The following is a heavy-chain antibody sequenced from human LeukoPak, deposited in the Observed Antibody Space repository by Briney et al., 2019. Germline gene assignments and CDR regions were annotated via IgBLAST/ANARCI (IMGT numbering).Heavy chain of an antibody. CDR1: GGSISSYY. J-gene: IGHJ4*02. Sequence: SETLSLTCTVSGGSISSYYWSWIRQPAGKGLEWIGRIYTSGSTNYNPSLKSRVTMSVDTSKNQFSLKLSSVTAADTAVYYCARDTCSGGSCYSLDYWGQGTLVTVSS. V-gene: IGHV4-4*07. D-gene: IGHD2-15*01. CDR2: IYTSGST. CDR3: ARDTCSGGSCYSLDY.